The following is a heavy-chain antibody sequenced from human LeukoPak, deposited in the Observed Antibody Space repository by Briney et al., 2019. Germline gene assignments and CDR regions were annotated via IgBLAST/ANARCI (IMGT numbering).Heavy chain of an antibody. CDR1: GFTFSSYG. V-gene: IGHV3-33*01. J-gene: IGHJ4*02. CDR3: ARGVQGGYAQYYFDY. Sequence: GGSLRLSCAASGFTFSSYGMHWVRQAPGKGLEWVAGIWYDGSNKYYADSVKGRFTISRDNSKHTLYLQMNSLRAEDTAVYYCARGVQGGYAQYYFDYWGQGTLVTVSS. D-gene: IGHD5-12*01. CDR2: IWYDGSNK.